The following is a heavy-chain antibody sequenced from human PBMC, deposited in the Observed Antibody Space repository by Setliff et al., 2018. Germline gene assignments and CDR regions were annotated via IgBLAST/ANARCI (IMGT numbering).Heavy chain of an antibody. V-gene: IGHV4-61*02. CDR3: ARESAGDESVRHLYYTDV. D-gene: IGHD1-1*01. CDR1: GGSMSSGPNY. J-gene: IGHJ6*03. CDR2: VYSSVYSSGIT. Sequence: SSETLSLTCTVSGGSMSSGPNYWSWIRQPAGRGLEWVGHVYSSVYSSGITSYNPSLKSRVTISMDTSKNQFSLGLTSVTAADTAVYYCARESAGDESVRHLYYTDVWGRGTTVTVSS.